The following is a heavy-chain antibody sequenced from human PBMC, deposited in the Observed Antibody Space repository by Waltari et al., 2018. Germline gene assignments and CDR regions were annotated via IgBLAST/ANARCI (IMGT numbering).Heavy chain of an antibody. V-gene: IGHV3-7*01. Sequence: EVQLVESGGGLVQPGGSLRLSCAASGFSFSSYWMTWVRQAPGKGLEGVARRNEDGSEKQYVDAVKGRFTISRDNAKNSLYLQMNSLRADDTAVYYCARDSTRRFDYWGQGTLVTVSS. CDR2: RNEDGSEK. J-gene: IGHJ4*02. CDR1: GFSFSSYW. D-gene: IGHD6-6*01. CDR3: ARDSTRRFDY.